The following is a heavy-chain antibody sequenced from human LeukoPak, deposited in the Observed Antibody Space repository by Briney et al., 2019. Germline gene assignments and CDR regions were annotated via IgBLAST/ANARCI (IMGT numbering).Heavy chain of an antibody. CDR2: INHSGST. J-gene: IGHJ4*02. CDR3: ARGQQLVRGVPLYYFDY. V-gene: IGHV4-34*01. Sequence: SETLSLTCAVYGGSFGGYYWSWIRQPPGKGLEWIGEINHSGSTNYNPSLKSRVTISVDTSKNQFSLKLSSVTAADTAVYYCARGQQLVRGVPLYYFDYWGQGTLVTVSS. D-gene: IGHD3-10*01. CDR1: GGSFGGYY.